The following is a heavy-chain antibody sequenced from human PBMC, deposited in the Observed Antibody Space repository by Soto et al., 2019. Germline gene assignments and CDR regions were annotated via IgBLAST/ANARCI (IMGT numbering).Heavy chain of an antibody. V-gene: IGHV1-58*01. J-gene: IGHJ4*02. Sequence: QMQLVQSGPEVKKPGTSVKVSCKASGFTFTSSAVQWVRQARGQRLEWIGWIVVGSGNTNYAQKFQERVTITRDMSTSTAYMELSSLRSEDTAVYYCVASTELGYCSGGSCFDFDYWGQGTLVTVSS. CDR3: VASTELGYCSGGSCFDFDY. D-gene: IGHD2-15*01. CDR2: IVVGSGNT. CDR1: GFTFTSSA.